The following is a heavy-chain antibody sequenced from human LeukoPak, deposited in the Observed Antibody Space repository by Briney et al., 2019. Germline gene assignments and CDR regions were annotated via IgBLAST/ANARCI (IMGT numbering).Heavy chain of an antibody. D-gene: IGHD1-26*01. Sequence: SETLSLTCTVSGGSITSYYWSWIRQPPGKGLEWIGYIYNSGRTNYNPSLKSRVTISADTSKNQFSLKLSSVTAADTAVYYCASSSGRSPTDSPDAFDIWGQGTMVTVSS. CDR1: GGSITSYY. CDR2: IYNSGRT. J-gene: IGHJ3*02. V-gene: IGHV4-59*12. CDR3: ASSSGRSPTDSPDAFDI.